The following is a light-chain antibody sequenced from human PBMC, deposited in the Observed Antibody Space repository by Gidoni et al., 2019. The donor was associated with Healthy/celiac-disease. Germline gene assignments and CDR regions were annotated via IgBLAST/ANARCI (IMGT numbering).Light chain of an antibody. J-gene: IGLJ3*02. CDR2: DNN. CDR3: GTWDSSLSAGV. Sequence: QSVLTQPPSVSAAPGQRVTISCSGSSSNIGNNYVSWYQQLPGTAPKLLIYDNNTRPSGIPYRFAGSKSGTSATLGITGLQTGDEADYYCGTWDSSLSAGVFGGGTKLTVL. CDR1: SSNIGNNY. V-gene: IGLV1-51*01.